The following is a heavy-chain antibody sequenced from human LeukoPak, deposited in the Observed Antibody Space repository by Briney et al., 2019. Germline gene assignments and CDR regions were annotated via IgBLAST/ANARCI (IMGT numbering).Heavy chain of an antibody. CDR1: GFTFSSYS. Sequence: GGSLRLSCAASGFTFSSYSMNWVRQAPGKGLEWVSSISSSSSYIYYADSVKGRFTISRDNAKNSLYLQKNSLRAEDTAVYYCARAAGDILTGRKGYFDYWGQGTLVTVSS. V-gene: IGHV3-21*01. D-gene: IGHD3-9*01. J-gene: IGHJ4*02. CDR2: ISSSSSYI. CDR3: ARAAGDILTGRKGYFDY.